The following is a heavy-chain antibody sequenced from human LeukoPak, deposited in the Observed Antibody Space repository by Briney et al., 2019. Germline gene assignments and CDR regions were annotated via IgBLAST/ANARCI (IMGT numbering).Heavy chain of an antibody. CDR2: ISGSGGST. CDR1: GFTFSSYA. J-gene: IGHJ4*02. Sequence: GGPLRLSCAASGFTFSSYAMSWVRQAPGKGLEWVSAISGSGGSTYYADSVKGRFTISRDNSKNTLYLQMNSLRAEDTAVYYCAKDSSGYHPRSAFDYWGQGTLVTVSS. V-gene: IGHV3-23*01. CDR3: AKDSSGYHPRSAFDY. D-gene: IGHD3-22*01.